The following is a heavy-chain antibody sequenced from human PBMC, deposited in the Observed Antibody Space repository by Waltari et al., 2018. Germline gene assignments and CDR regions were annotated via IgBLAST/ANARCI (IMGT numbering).Heavy chain of an antibody. V-gene: IGHV3-48*01. D-gene: IGHD7-27*01. CDR3: ARDRGTGVYFDL. CDR2: ISSSSSTI. J-gene: IGHJ2*01. Sequence: EVQLVESGGGLVQPGGSLRLSCAASGFTFSSYSMTWVRPAPGTGLGWVSYISSSSSTIDYADSVKGRFTSSRDNAKNSLYLQMNSLRAEDTAVYYCARDRGTGVYFDLWGRGTLVTVSS. CDR1: GFTFSSYS.